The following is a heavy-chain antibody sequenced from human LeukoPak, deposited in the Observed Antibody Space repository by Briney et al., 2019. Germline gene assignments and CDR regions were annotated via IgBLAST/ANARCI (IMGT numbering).Heavy chain of an antibody. V-gene: IGHV4-34*01. J-gene: IGHJ4*02. CDR2: INHSGST. CDR3: VRQEDSSGYPYFDY. D-gene: IGHD3-22*01. CDR1: GGSFSGYY. Sequence: SETLSLTCAVYGGSFSGYYWSWIRQPPGKGLEWIGEINHSGSTNYNPSLKSRVTISLDTSKSQLSLKLSSVTAADTAVYYCVRQEDSSGYPYFDYWGQGTLVTVSS.